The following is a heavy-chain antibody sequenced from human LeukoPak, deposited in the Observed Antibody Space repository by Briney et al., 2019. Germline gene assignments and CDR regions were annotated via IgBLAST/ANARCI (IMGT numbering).Heavy chain of an antibody. CDR2: IIPIFGTA. D-gene: IGHD3-22*01. CDR1: GGTFSSYA. J-gene: IGHJ4*02. Sequence: SVTVSCTASGGTFSSYAISWVRQAPGQGLEWMGGIIPIFGTANYAQKFQGRVTITADESTSTAYMELSSLRSEDTAVYYCARDPGYYDSSGYYDYWGQGTLVTVSS. V-gene: IGHV1-69*13. CDR3: ARDPGYYDSSGYYDY.